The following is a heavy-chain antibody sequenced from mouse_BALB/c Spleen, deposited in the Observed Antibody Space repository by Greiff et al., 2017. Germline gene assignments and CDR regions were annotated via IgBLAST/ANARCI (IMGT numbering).Heavy chain of an antibody. D-gene: IGHD1-1*01. CDR2: INPSSGYT. CDR1: GYTFTSYT. V-gene: IGHV1-4*01. CDR3: ARSGSYYYGSSSNWYFDV. Sequence: VKLMESGAELARPGASVKMSCKASGYTFTSYTMHWVKQRPGQGLEWIGYINPSSGYTNYNQKFKDKATLTADKSSSTAYMQLSSLTSEDSAVYYCARSGSYYYGSSSNWYFDVWGAGTTVTVSS. J-gene: IGHJ1*01.